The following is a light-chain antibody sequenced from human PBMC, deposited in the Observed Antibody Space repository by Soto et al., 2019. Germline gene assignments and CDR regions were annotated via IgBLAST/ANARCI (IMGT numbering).Light chain of an antibody. V-gene: IGKV3-15*01. CDR2: SAS. Sequence: EVVMTQSPVTLSVSPGESAALSCRASQTISTNLAWYQQKPGQAPRLLIYSASSRATGLPARFSGSGSGTEFSLTISSLDSEDLGVYYCQQYNDWPPGYTFGQGTKLEIK. CDR1: QTISTN. CDR3: QQYNDWPPGYT. J-gene: IGKJ2*01.